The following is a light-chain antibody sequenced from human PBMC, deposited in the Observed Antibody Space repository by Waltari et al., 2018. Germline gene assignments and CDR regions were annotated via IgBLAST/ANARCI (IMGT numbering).Light chain of an antibody. V-gene: IGKV2-30*02. CDR2: KVS. J-gene: IGKJ1*01. CDR3: MQATHWPLT. CDR1: QDLVHTDGKPY. Sequence: DVVMTQSPLSLPVTLGQPASISCTSSQDLVHTDGKPYLNWFQQKPGQSPRRLIYKVSTRDSGVPDRFSGSGSGTVFTLKITRVEAEDVGTYYCMQATHWPLTFGRGTKVEIK.